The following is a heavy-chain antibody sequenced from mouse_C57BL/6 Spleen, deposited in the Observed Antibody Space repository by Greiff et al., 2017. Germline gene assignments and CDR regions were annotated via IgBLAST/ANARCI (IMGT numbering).Heavy chain of an antibody. CDR2: IYPGDGDT. CDR1: GYAFSSSW. V-gene: IGHV1-82*01. J-gene: IGHJ4*01. CDR3: ARSFYYDYDGGYAMDY. D-gene: IGHD2-4*01. Sequence: VQLQQSGPELVKPGASVKISCKASGYAFSSSWMNWVKQRPGKGLEWIGRIYPGDGDTNYNGKFKGKATLTADKSSSTAYMQLSSLTSEDSAVYFSARSFYYDYDGGYAMDYWGQGTSVTVSS.